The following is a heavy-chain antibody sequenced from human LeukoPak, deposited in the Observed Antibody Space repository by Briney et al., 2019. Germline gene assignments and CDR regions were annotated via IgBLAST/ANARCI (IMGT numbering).Heavy chain of an antibody. CDR3: ARDPLPRYCSGGSCLYNWFDP. D-gene: IGHD2-15*01. CDR2: ISAYNGNT. J-gene: IGHJ5*02. CDR1: GYTFTSYG. V-gene: IGHV1-18*01. Sequence: ASVKVSCKASGYTFTSYGISWVRQAPGQGLEWMGWISAYNGNTNYAQKLQGRVTMTTDTSTSTAYMELRSLGSDDTAVYYCARDPLPRYCSGGSCLYNWFDPWGQGTLATVSS.